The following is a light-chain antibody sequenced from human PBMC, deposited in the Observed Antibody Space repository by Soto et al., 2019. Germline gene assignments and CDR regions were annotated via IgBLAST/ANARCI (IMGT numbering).Light chain of an antibody. Sequence: EVMLTQSPGTLSLSPGERATLSCRASQSVSSNYLAWYQQKAGQAPILLIYGASNGATSIPDRFGGSGSGTDFTLTIRSLEAEDFAVYYCQQYDTSPRTFGQGTKVEFK. CDR3: QQYDTSPRT. J-gene: IGKJ1*01. CDR2: GAS. CDR1: QSVSSNY. V-gene: IGKV3-20*01.